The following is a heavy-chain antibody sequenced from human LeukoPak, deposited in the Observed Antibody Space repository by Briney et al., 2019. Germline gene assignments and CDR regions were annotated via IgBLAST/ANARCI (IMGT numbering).Heavy chain of an antibody. CDR2: ISSSSSTI. V-gene: IGHV3-48*01. CDR1: GFTFSTYS. Sequence: GGSLRLSCAASGFTFSTYSMNWVRQAPGKGLEWVSHISSSSSTIYYADSVKGRFTISRDNAKNSLYLQMNSLRAEDTAMYYCARDGVVPGPWHFDYWGQGTLVTVSS. D-gene: IGHD2-21*02. J-gene: IGHJ4*02. CDR3: ARDGVVPGPWHFDY.